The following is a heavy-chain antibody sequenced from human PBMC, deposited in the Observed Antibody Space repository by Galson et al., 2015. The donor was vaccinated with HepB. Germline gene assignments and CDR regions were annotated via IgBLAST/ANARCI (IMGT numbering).Heavy chain of an antibody. V-gene: IGHV3-30*04. J-gene: IGHJ4*02. D-gene: IGHD6-19*01. CDR1: GFTFSSYA. CDR3: ARDPDSSGWYVADY. Sequence: SLRLSCAASGFTFSSYAMHWVRQAPGKGLEWVAVISYDGSNKYYADSVKGRFTISRDNSKNTLYLQMNSLRAEDTAVYYCARDPDSSGWYVADYWGQGTLVTVSS. CDR2: ISYDGSNK.